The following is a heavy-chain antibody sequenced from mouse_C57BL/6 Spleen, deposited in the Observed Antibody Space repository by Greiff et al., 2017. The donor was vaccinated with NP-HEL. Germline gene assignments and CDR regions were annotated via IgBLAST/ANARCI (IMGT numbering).Heavy chain of an antibody. CDR1: GYTFTSYW. V-gene: IGHV1-69*01. J-gene: IGHJ4*01. CDR3: ASRGYDAMDY. D-gene: IGHD3-3*01. CDR2: IDPSDSYT. Sequence: QVHVKQPGAELVMPGASVKLSCKASGYTFTSYWMHWVKQRPGQGLEWIGEIDPSDSYTNYNQKFKGKSTLTVDKSSSTAYMQLSSLTSEDSAVYYCASRGYDAMDYWGQGTSVTVSS.